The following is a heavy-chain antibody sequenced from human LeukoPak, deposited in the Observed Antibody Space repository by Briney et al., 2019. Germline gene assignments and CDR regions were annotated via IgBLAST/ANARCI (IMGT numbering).Heavy chain of an antibody. CDR3: GRDFITGTTRVWFDP. J-gene: IGHJ5*02. D-gene: IGHD1-20*01. CDR2: TYYRSKWYN. Sequence: SQTLSLTCAISGDSVSSNSAAWNWIRQSPSRGLEWLGRTYYRSKWYNDYAVSVKSRITIKPTTPKTHFALKLTAMAPEDTAVYYWGRDFITGTTRVWFDPWGQGTLVTVSS. V-gene: IGHV6-1*01. CDR1: GDSVSSNSAA.